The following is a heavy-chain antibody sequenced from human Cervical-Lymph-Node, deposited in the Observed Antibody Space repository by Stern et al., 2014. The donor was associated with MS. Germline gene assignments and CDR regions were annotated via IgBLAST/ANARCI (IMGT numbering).Heavy chain of an antibody. Sequence: VQLQESGPGLVKPSETLSLTCTVSGVSINNNYWHWIRQSPGKGLEWIGYIYYSGSTNYNPSLRGRAITSVDTSKSQFSLKVTSVTAADTAVYYCASSKQVWLPFDIWGQGTMVTVSS. CDR1: GVSINNNY. J-gene: IGHJ3*02. V-gene: IGHV4-59*01. CDR3: ASSKQVWLPFDI. D-gene: IGHD5-18*01. CDR2: IYYSGST.